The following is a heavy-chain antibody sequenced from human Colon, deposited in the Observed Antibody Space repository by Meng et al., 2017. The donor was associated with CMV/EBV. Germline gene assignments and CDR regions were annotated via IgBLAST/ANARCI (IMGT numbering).Heavy chain of an antibody. CDR2: ISSSGSYI. D-gene: IGHD2/OR15-2a*01. CDR1: GFIFSDHN. CDR3: TRTFRYYFDF. J-gene: IGHJ4*02. V-gene: IGHV3-21*01. Sequence: GGSLSLSCATSGFIFSDHNINWIRQAPGKGLEWVSSISSSGSYIYYADSVKGRFTISRDNAKDSVDLLMTSLRAEDTAVYYCTRTFRYYFDFWGQGTLVTVSS.